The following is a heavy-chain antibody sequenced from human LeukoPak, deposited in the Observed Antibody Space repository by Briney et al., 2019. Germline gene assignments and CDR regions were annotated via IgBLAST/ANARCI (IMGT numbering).Heavy chain of an antibody. V-gene: IGHV1-2*02. Sequence: ASVTVSCKASGYTFTGYYMHWVRQAPGQGLEWMGWINPNSGGTNYAQKFQGRVTMTGDTSISTAYMELSRLRSDDTAVYYCARDRGDSSGYSPYWGQGTLVTVSS. J-gene: IGHJ4*02. CDR3: ARDRGDSSGYSPY. CDR1: GYTFTGYY. D-gene: IGHD3-22*01. CDR2: INPNSGGT.